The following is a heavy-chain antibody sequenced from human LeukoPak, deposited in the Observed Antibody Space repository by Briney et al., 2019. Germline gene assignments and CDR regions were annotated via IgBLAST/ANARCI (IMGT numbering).Heavy chain of an antibody. D-gene: IGHD2-2*01. J-gene: IGHJ4*02. Sequence: GGSLRLSCAASGFTFSSYSMNWVRQAPGKGLEWVSSISSSSSYIYYADSVKGRFTISRDNAKNSLYLQMNSLRAEDTAVYYCAKVESVVVPAALYYWGQGTLVTVSS. CDR1: GFTFSSYS. CDR2: ISSSSSYI. V-gene: IGHV3-21*04. CDR3: AKVESVVVPAALYY.